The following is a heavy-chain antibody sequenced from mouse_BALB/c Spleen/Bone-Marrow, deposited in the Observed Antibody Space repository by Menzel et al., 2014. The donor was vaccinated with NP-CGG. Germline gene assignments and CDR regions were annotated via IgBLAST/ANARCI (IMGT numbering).Heavy chain of an antibody. J-gene: IGHJ4*01. CDR1: GYAFTNYL. CDR3: ARDGDYDEGYAMDY. CDR2: INPGSGGT. V-gene: IGHV1-54*01. D-gene: IGHD2-4*01. Sequence: QVQLKESGAELVRPGTSVKVSCRASGYAFTNYLIEWVKQRPGQGLEWIGVINPGSGGTNYNEKFKGKATLTADKSSSTAYMQLSSLTSDDSAVYFCARDGDYDEGYAMDYWGPGTSVTVSS.